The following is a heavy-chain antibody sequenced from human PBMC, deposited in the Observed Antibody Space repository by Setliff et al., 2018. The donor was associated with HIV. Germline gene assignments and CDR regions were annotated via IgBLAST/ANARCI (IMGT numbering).Heavy chain of an antibody. J-gene: IGHJ6*02. CDR3: ARDLRSWSSYQNGMNV. CDR2: INSASGGT. Sequence: ASVKVSCKASGYTFTDYYIHWVRQAPGQGLEWMGWINSASGGTNYAQNFQGRVTVTRDTSINTAYVELNSLKSDDTAVYFCARDLRSWSSYQNGMNVWGQGTTVTVSS. D-gene: IGHD3-16*01. V-gene: IGHV1-2*02. CDR1: GYTFTDYY.